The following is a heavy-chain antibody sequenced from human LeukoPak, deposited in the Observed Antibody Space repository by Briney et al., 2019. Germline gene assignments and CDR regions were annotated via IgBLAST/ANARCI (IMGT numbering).Heavy chain of an antibody. Sequence: ASVKVSCKASGYTFTGYYMHWVRQAPGQGLEWMGWINPNSGGTNYAQKFQGRVTMTRDTSTSTAYMELSSLRSEDTAVYYCARAGKYYGSGSYYKFDYWGQGTLVTVSS. V-gene: IGHV1-2*02. D-gene: IGHD3-10*01. CDR3: ARAGKYYGSGSYYKFDY. J-gene: IGHJ4*02. CDR2: INPNSGGT. CDR1: GYTFTGYY.